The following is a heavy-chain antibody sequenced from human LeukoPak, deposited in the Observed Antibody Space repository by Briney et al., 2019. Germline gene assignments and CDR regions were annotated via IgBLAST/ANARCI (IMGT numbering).Heavy chain of an antibody. Sequence: SGPTLVKPTQTLTLTCTFSGFSLSSGGVGVSWIRQPPGKALEWLALIYWNNDKRYRPSLKTRLTITKDTSKNQVVLIMTNMDPVDTATYFCAHGLDYGDYFDYWGQGTLVTVSS. J-gene: IGHJ4*02. CDR1: GFSLSSGGVG. CDR2: IYWNNDK. V-gene: IGHV2-5*01. D-gene: IGHD4-17*01. CDR3: AHGLDYGDYFDY.